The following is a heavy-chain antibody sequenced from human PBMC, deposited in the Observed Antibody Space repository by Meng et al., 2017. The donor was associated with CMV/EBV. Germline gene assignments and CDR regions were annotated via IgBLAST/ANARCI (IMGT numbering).Heavy chain of an antibody. Sequence: VHVVKPGAGWKKAGASCDVSCKALEYTLTSFYMNWGRQAPGQGLEWMGIINPSGGSTSYAQKFQGRVTMTRDTSTSTVYMELSSLRSEDTAVYYCARESSYDFSHDYWGQGTLVTVSS. V-gene: IGHV1-46*01. CDR3: ARESSYDFSHDY. J-gene: IGHJ4*02. CDR2: INPSGGST. D-gene: IGHD3-3*01. CDR1: EYTLTSFY.